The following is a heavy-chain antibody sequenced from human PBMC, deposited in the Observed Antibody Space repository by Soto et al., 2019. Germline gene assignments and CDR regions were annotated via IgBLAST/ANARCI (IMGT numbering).Heavy chain of an antibody. Sequence: SEKVSSKASGATFSSYAISWVPQAPGQGLEWMGGIIPLSGTANYAQKFQGIVTITANKSTNTADMALSSLRSEDTAVYYCARVDTAMVSRLDYWGQGTLVTVSS. D-gene: IGHD5-18*01. CDR2: IIPLSGTA. J-gene: IGHJ4*01. CDR3: ARVDTAMVSRLDY. CDR1: GATFSSYA. V-gene: IGHV1-69*06.